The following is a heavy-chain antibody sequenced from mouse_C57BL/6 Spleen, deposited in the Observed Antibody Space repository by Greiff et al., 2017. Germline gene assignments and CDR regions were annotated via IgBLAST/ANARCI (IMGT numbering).Heavy chain of an antibody. CDR1: GLSFNTYA. V-gene: IGHV10-1*01. Sequence: EVMLVESGGGLVQPKGSLKLPCAAPGLSFNTYAMNWVRQAPGKGLEWVARIRGKSNNYATYYADAVKDRFTTSRDDSESMLYLQRNNLKTEDTAMYYCVRLSSYWYFDVWGTGTTVTVSS. J-gene: IGHJ1*03. CDR2: IRGKSNNYAT. CDR3: VRLSSYWYFDV. D-gene: IGHD1-1*01.